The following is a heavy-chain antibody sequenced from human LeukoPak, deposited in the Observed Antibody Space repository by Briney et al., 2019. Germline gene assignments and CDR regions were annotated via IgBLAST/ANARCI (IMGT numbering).Heavy chain of an antibody. CDR2: LYHSGSP. J-gene: IGHJ4*02. D-gene: IGHD1-20*01. V-gene: IGHV4-59*01. CDR3: ATLTGTTYPYYFDF. CDR1: GASIRHYY. Sequence: SETLSLTCTVSGASIRHYYWSWIRQPPGKGLERIGNLYHSGSPNYNPSLKSRVTISIDTAKNQFSLRLRSVTAADTAVYYCATLTGTTYPYYFDFWGQATLVTVSS.